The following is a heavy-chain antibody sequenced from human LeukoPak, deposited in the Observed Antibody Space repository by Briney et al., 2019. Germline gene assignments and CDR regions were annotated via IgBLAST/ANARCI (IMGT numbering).Heavy chain of an antibody. V-gene: IGHV4-30-2*01. Sequence: SQTLSLTCAVSGGSLSSGGYSWSWLRQPPGKGLEWIGYIYHSGSTYYNPSLKSRVTISVDRSKNQFSLKLSSVTAAETAVYYCASDRTSYGNAFDIWGQGTMVTVSS. CDR1: GGSLSSGGYS. D-gene: IGHD3/OR15-3a*01. J-gene: IGHJ3*02. CDR2: IYHSGST. CDR3: ASDRTSYGNAFDI.